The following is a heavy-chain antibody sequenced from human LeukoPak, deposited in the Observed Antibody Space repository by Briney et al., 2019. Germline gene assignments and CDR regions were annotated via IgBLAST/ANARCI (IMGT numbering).Heavy chain of an antibody. J-gene: IGHJ4*02. CDR3: ARTDYGGNFFDY. V-gene: IGHV1-8*03. CDR2: MNPNSGNT. D-gene: IGHD4-23*01. CDR1: GYTFTSYD. Sequence: ASVKVSCKASGYTFTSYDINWVRQATGQGLEWMGWMNPNSGNTGYAQKFQGRVTITRNTSISTAYMKLSSLRSEDTAVFYCARTDYGGNFFDYWGQGALVTVSS.